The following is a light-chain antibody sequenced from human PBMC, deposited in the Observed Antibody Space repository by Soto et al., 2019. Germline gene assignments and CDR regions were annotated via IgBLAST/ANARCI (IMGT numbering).Light chain of an antibody. V-gene: IGLV4-60*01. CDR2: LEGSGSY. CDR1: SGHSSYI. CDR3: XTXXXXXXXX. J-gene: IGLJ2*01. Sequence: QSVLTQSSSASASLGSSVKLTCTLSSGHSSYIIAWHQQQPGKAPRYLMKLEGSGSYNKGSGVPDRFSGSSSGADRYLTXXXXXXXXXAXYYCXTXXXXXXXXFGXGT.